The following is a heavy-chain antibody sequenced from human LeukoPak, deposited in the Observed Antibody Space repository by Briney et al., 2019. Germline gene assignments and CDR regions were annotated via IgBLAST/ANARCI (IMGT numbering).Heavy chain of an antibody. CDR2: IKQDGSEK. J-gene: IGHJ5*02. CDR1: GFPFSTYW. CDR3: ARGVETGVDWFDP. D-gene: IGHD7-27*01. Sequence: GGSLRLSCAASGFPFSTYWMAWVRQAPGKGLEWVANIKQDGSEKYYVDSVKGRFTISRDNAKNSLYLQMNSLRAEDTAVYYCARGVETGVDWFDPWGQGTLVTVSS. V-gene: IGHV3-7*01.